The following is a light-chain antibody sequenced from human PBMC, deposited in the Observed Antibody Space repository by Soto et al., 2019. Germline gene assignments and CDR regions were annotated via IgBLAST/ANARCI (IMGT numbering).Light chain of an antibody. CDR2: DVS. V-gene: IGLV2-14*01. CDR3: SSYTSSSTYV. CDR1: SSDVGGYNY. J-gene: IGLJ1*01. Sequence: QSVLTQPASVSGSPGQSITISCTGASSDVGGYNYVSGYQQHPGKAPKLMIYDVSNRPSVVSNRFSGSKSGNTASLTISGLQAEDEADYYCSSYTSSSTYVFGTGT.